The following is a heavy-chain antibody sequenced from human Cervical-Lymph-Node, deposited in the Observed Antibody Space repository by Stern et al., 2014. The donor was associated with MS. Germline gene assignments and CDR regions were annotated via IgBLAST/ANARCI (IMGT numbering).Heavy chain of an antibody. V-gene: IGHV3-30*03. D-gene: IGHD2-8*01. J-gene: IGHJ4*02. CDR1: GFAFASYD. CDR2: ISNDGSNK. CDR3: ALPGHFYTNAPDY. Sequence: QVQLLESGGGVVQPGGSLRLSCATSGFAFASYDLHWVRPAPGKGLEWVAFISNDGSNKYYADSLKDRFIVSRDYSKKTLNLQINSLRREDTAVYYCALPGHFYTNAPDYGGQGTLVTVSS.